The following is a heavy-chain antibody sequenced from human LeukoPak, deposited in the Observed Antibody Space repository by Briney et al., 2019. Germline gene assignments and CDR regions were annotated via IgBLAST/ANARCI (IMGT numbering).Heavy chain of an antibody. Sequence: PGRSLRLSCAASGFTFDDYAMHWVRQAPGKGLEWVSAISGSGGSTYYADSVKGRFTISRDNSKNTLYLQMNSLRAEDTAVYYCARGYSNYYYYMDVWGKGTTVTVSS. J-gene: IGHJ6*03. D-gene: IGHD2-15*01. V-gene: IGHV3-23*01. CDR3: ARGYSNYYYYMDV. CDR1: GFTFDDYA. CDR2: ISGSGGST.